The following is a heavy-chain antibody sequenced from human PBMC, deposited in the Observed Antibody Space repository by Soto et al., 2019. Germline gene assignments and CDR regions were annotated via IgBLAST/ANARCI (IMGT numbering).Heavy chain of an antibody. V-gene: IGHV4-39*01. CDR1: GGSISSCGYY. J-gene: IGHJ4*02. CDR2: IYYSGST. Sequence: PSETLSLTCTVSGGSISSCGYYWGWIRQPPGKGLEWIGTIYYSGSTYYNPSLKSRVTISVDTSKNQFSLKLSSVTAADTAVYYCARAPRGNYGYPSYFDYWGQGTLVTVSS. D-gene: IGHD3-10*01. CDR3: ARAPRGNYGYPSYFDY.